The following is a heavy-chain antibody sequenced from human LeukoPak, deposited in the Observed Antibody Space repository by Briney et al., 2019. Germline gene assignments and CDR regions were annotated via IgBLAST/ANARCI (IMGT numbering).Heavy chain of an antibody. CDR3: ARSYSYDSSGYYGAK. CDR1: GYTFTGYY. Sequence: GASVKVSCKASGYTFTGYYMHWVRQPPAQGLEGMEWINPNSGGTNYAQKFQGRVTMTRDTSISTAYMEVSSLRSDDTAVYYCARSYSYDSSGYYGAKWGQGTLVTVSS. V-gene: IGHV1-2*02. CDR2: INPNSGGT. D-gene: IGHD3-22*01. J-gene: IGHJ4*02.